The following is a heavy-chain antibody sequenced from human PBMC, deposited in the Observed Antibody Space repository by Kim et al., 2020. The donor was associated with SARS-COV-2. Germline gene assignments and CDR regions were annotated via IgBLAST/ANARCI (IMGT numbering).Heavy chain of an antibody. CDR3: AKDYDILTEEYYFDY. D-gene: IGHD3-9*01. V-gene: IGHV3-30*02. Sequence: DSVKGRFTISRDNSKNTLYLQMNSLRAEDTAVYYCAKDYDILTEEYYFDYWGQGTLVTVSS. J-gene: IGHJ4*02.